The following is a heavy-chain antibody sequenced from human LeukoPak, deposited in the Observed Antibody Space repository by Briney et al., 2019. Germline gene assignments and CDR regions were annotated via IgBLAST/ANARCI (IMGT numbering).Heavy chain of an antibody. J-gene: IGHJ5*02. D-gene: IGHD3-3*01. CDR1: GFTFSSYA. CDR2: ISGSGGNT. CDR3: AKGHDLSRPNWFDP. Sequence: GGSLRLSCAASGFTFSSYAMSWVRQAPGKGLEWVSAISGSGGNTYYTDSVKGRFTISRDNSKNTLYLQMNSLRAEDTAVYYCAKGHDLSRPNWFDPWGQGTLVTVSS. V-gene: IGHV3-23*01.